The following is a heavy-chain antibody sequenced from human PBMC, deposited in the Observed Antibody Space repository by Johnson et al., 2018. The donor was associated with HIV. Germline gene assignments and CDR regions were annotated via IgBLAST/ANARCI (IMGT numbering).Heavy chain of an antibody. CDR1: GFTFDDYA. D-gene: IGHD6-6*01. Sequence: VQLVESGGVVVQSGGSLRLSCAASGFTFDDYAMHWVRQAPGKGLEWVSRINSDGSSTSYADSVKGRFTISRDNAKNTLYLQMNSLRAEDTAVYYCARAGRSSDAFDIWGQGTMVTVSS. J-gene: IGHJ3*02. CDR2: INSDGSST. V-gene: IGHV3-74*02. CDR3: ARAGRSSDAFDI.